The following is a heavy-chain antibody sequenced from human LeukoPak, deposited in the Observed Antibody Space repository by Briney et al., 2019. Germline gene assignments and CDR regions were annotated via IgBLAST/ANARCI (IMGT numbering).Heavy chain of an antibody. V-gene: IGHV1-18*01. CDR3: ATQVTGCSSTSCYTAXYXYYMDV. Sequence: ASVKVSCKASRYTFTSYGISWVRQAPGQGLEWMGWISAYNGNTQYAQKLQARVTMTTDTSTTTAYMELRSLTSDETAVYYCATQVTGCSSTSCYTAXYXYYMDVW. J-gene: IGHJ6*03. CDR2: ISAYNGNT. D-gene: IGHD2-2*02. CDR1: RYTFTSYG.